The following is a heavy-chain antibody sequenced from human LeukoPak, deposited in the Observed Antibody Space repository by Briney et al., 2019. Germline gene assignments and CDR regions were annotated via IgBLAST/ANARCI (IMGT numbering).Heavy chain of an antibody. V-gene: IGHV3-11*05. Sequence: GGSLRLSCATSGFTFSGHYMAWIRQAPGKGLEWISYISNNNRYTNYADSVKGRFTISRDNSKNTLYLQMNSLRAEDTAVYYCAKVGHCSSTSCSGGAFDIWGQGTMVTVSS. D-gene: IGHD2-2*01. CDR3: AKVGHCSSTSCSGGAFDI. CDR2: ISNNNRYT. CDR1: GFTFSGHY. J-gene: IGHJ3*02.